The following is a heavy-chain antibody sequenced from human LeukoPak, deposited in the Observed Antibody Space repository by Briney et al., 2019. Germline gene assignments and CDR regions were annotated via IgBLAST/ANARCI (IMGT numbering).Heavy chain of an antibody. V-gene: IGHV1-18*01. Sequence: ASVKVSCKASGYTFTSYGISWVRQAPGQGLEWMGWFSAYNGNTNYAQKLQGRVTMTTDTSTSTAYMELRSLRSDDTAVYYCARYYDILTGSLGDAFDIWGQGTMVTVSS. J-gene: IGHJ3*02. CDR1: GYTFTSYG. CDR3: ARYYDILTGSLGDAFDI. CDR2: FSAYNGNT. D-gene: IGHD3-9*01.